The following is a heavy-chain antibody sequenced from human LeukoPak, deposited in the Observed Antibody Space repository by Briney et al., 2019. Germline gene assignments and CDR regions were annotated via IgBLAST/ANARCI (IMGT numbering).Heavy chain of an antibody. Sequence: SGPTLVNPTQTLTLTCTFSGFSLISSAVYVSWIRQPPGKALEWLALIDWDDDKYYSTSLKTRLTISKDTSKDQVVLTMTNIDPVTTASYCGARIRGSGSYLFDYWGQGTVVTVSS. V-gene: IGHV2-70*13. CDR3: ARIRGSGSYLFDY. CDR1: GFSLISSAVY. D-gene: IGHD3-10*01. J-gene: IGHJ4*02. CDR2: IDWDDDK.